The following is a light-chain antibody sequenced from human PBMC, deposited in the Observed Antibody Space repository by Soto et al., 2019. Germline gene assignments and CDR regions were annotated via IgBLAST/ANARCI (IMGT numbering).Light chain of an antibody. J-gene: IGKJ4*01. V-gene: IGKV1-5*03. CDR3: QQYNSYPLA. CDR1: QSISSW. CDR2: KAS. Sequence: DIQMTQSPSTLSASVGDRVTITCRASQSISSWLAWYHQKPGKAPKLLIYKASSLESGVPSRFSGSVAGTEVTLAISSLQPDGCATYQCQQYNSYPLAFGGGNKVEIK.